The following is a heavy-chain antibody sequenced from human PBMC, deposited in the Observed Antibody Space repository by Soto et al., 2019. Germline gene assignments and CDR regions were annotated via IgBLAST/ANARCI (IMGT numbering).Heavy chain of an antibody. Sequence: PSETLSLTCTVSGGSISSYYWSWIRQPPGKGLEWIGYIYYSGSTNYNPSLKSRVTISVDTSKNQFSLKLSSVTAADTAVYYCARQPRAKDCSCGSCYSGNWFDPWGQGTLVTVSS. D-gene: IGHD2-15*01. V-gene: IGHV4-59*08. J-gene: IGHJ5*02. CDR1: GGSISSYY. CDR2: IYYSGST. CDR3: ARQPRAKDCSCGSCYSGNWFDP.